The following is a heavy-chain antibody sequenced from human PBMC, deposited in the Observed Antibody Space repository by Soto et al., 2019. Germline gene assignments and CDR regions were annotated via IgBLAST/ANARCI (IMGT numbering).Heavy chain of an antibody. Sequence: GGSLRLSCSASGFTFSSYGMHWVRQAPGKGLEWVAVISYDGSNKYYADSVKGRFTISRDNSKNTLYLQMNSLRAEDTAVYYCAKVXSGYDWGDYYYYYGMDVWGQGTTVTVSS. D-gene: IGHD5-12*01. V-gene: IGHV3-30*18. J-gene: IGHJ6*02. CDR3: AKVXSGYDWGDYYYYYGMDV. CDR1: GFTFSSYG. CDR2: ISYDGSNK.